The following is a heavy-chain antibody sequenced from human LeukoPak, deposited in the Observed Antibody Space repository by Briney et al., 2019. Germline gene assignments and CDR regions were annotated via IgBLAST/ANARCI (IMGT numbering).Heavy chain of an antibody. Sequence: ASVKVSCKVSGYTLTELSMHWVRQAPGKGLEWMGGFDPEDGETIYAQKFQGRVTMTEDTSTDTAYMELSGLTSDDTAVYFCAREEQYRNYFDHWGQGTLVTVSS. D-gene: IGHD1/OR15-1a*01. CDR2: FDPEDGET. J-gene: IGHJ4*02. V-gene: IGHV1-24*01. CDR3: AREEQYRNYFDH. CDR1: GYTLTELS.